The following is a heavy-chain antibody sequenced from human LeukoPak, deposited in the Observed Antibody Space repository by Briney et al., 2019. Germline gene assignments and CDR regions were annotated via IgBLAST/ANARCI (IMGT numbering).Heavy chain of an antibody. V-gene: IGHV3-11*01. Sequence: GGSLRLSCSASGFSFSDSYMSWFRLSPEKGLEWIAYITSSGTTTEYANSVKGRFTISRVNAKNSLNLQMNSLRPEDTAVYYCGRDPDYGDPYWGQGTLVTVSS. CDR2: ITSSGTTT. CDR3: GRDPDYGDPY. CDR1: GFSFSDSY. J-gene: IGHJ4*02. D-gene: IGHD4/OR15-4a*01.